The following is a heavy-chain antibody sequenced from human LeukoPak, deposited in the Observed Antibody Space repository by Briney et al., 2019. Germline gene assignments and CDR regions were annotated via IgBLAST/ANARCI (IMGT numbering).Heavy chain of an antibody. V-gene: IGHV4-59*12. CDR1: GGSISTYY. CDR3: ARGSTTVVPAFDI. CDR2: IFHTGSS. Sequence: SETLSLTCTLSGGSISTYYWSWIRQPPGKGLEWIGYIFHTGSSSYNPSLKSRGTMSVDTSKNQFSLKLNSVTAADTAVYYCARGSTTVVPAFDIWGQGTMVTVSS. J-gene: IGHJ3*02. D-gene: IGHD4-17*01.